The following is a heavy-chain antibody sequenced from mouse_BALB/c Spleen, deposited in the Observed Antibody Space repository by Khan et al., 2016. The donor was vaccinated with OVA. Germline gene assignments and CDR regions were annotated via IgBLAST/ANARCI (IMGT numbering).Heavy chain of an antibody. CDR3: ARRGLSGIFAY. Sequence: QVQLQQSGAELAKPGASVKMSCKASGYTFTSYWMHWVKQRPGQGLEWIGYINPSTGYTEYNQKFRDKVTLTTDKSSSTAYMQLSSLTSEDSAVYYCARRGLSGIFAYWGQGTLVTVSA. CDR1: GYTFTSYW. D-gene: IGHD1-1*02. CDR2: INPSTGYT. J-gene: IGHJ3*01. V-gene: IGHV1-7*01.